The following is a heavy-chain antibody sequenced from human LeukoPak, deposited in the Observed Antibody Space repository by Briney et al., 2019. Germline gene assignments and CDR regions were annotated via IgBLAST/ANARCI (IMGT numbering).Heavy chain of an antibody. J-gene: IGHJ4*02. CDR3: ARDGSGSYFH. Sequence: ASVKVSCKASGYTFTSYGISWVRQAPGQGLEWMGIINPSGGSTSYAQKFQGRVTMTRDTSTSTVYMELSSLRSEDTAVYYCARDGSGSYFHWGQGTLVTVSS. V-gene: IGHV1-46*01. CDR1: GYTFTSYG. CDR2: INPSGGST. D-gene: IGHD1-26*01.